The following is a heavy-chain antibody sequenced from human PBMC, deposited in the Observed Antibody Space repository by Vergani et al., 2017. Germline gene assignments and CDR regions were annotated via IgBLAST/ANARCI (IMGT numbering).Heavy chain of an antibody. CDR2: MNPNSGNT. V-gene: IGHV1-8*01. CDR3: AGVESREMTTDDYWFDP. J-gene: IGHJ5*02. D-gene: IGHD4-11*01. CDR1: GYTFTSYD. Sequence: QVQLVQSGAEVKKPGASVKVSCKASGYTFTSYDINWVRQATGQGLEWMGWMNPNSGNTGYAQKFQGRVTMTRDTSISTAYMELTSLRSDDTAVYYCAGVESREMTTDDYWFDPWGQGTLVTVSS.